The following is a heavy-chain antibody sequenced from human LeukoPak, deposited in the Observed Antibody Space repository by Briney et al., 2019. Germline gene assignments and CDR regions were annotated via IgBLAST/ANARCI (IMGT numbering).Heavy chain of an antibody. Sequence: GASVKVSCKASGYTFTGYYMHWVRQAPGQGLEWMGWINTDTGNPTYAQGFTGRFVFSLDTSVSTTYLQISSLKPEDTVVYYCARGIGIGTVLMVHGNMDVWGKGTTVTVSS. CDR3: ARGIGIGTVLMVHGNMDV. CDR2: INTDTGNP. J-gene: IGHJ6*03. V-gene: IGHV7-4-1*02. CDR1: GYTFTGYY. D-gene: IGHD2-8*01.